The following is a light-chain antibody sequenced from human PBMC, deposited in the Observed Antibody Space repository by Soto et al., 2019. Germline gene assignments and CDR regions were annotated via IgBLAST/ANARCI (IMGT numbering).Light chain of an antibody. Sequence: DIQMTQSPSSLSASVGDRVTIACQSSHDVSRNLNWLQQKPGEAPKLLIYDASNLERGVPSRFSGGGSGTDFTLITATLQPEDVATYYCKEYGSMVSFGGGTAIEIK. J-gene: IGKJ4*01. CDR1: HDVSRN. V-gene: IGKV1-33*01. CDR2: DAS. CDR3: KEYGSMVS.